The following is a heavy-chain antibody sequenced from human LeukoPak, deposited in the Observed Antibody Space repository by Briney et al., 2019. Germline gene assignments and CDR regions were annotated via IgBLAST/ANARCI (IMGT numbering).Heavy chain of an antibody. CDR3: ARDSGYYFDY. Sequence: GGSLRLSCAASGFTFSSYAMHWVRQAPGKGLGYVSAISSNGGSTYYANSVKGRFTISRDNSKNTLYLQMGSLRAEDMAVYYCARDSGYYFDYWGQGTLVTVSS. J-gene: IGHJ4*02. CDR1: GFTFSSYA. CDR2: ISSNGGST. V-gene: IGHV3-64*01. D-gene: IGHD6-25*01.